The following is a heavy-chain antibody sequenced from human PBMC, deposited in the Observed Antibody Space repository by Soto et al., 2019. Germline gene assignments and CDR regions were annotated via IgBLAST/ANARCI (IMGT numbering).Heavy chain of an antibody. CDR3: ARHGTRLWWFAI. Sequence: GESLKISCKGSGYSFSSHWISWVRQMPGKGLEWIGRIDPMNSYTSYSPSFQGHVNISADKSLSTAYLQWNTLKASDTAMYYCARHGTRLWWFAIWGRGTPVTVSS. CDR2: IDPMNSYT. D-gene: IGHD2-15*01. CDR1: GYSFSSHW. J-gene: IGHJ4*02. V-gene: IGHV5-10-1*01.